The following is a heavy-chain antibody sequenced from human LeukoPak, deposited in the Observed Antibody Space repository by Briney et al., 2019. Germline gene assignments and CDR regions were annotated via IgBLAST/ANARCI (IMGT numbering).Heavy chain of an antibody. CDR3: AICSSTWSGDRPDS. CDR2: MNPNSGNT. J-gene: IGHJ4*02. Sequence: ASEKVSCKTSGYTFTSYDINWVRQAPGQGLEWMGWMNPNSGNTGYAQKFQGRVTMTRHTSISTAYMELSSLRSEDTAVYYCAICSSTWSGDRPDSWGQGSLVTVSS. V-gene: IGHV1-8*01. D-gene: IGHD2-2*01. CDR1: GYTFTSYD.